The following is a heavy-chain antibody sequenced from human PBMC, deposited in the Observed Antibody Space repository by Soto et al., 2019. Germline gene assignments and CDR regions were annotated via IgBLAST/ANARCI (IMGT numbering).Heavy chain of an antibody. CDR2: IWYDGSNK. D-gene: IGHD3-3*01. J-gene: IGHJ6*02. V-gene: IGHV3-33*01. CDR3: ARDANCGGVGGMDV. Sequence: QVQLVESGGGVVQPGRSLRLSCAASGFTFSSYGMHWVRQAPGKGLEWVAVIWYDGSNKYYADSVKGRFTISRDNSKNTLYLQMNSLRAEDTAVYYCARDANCGGVGGMDVWGQGTTVTVSS. CDR1: GFTFSSYG.